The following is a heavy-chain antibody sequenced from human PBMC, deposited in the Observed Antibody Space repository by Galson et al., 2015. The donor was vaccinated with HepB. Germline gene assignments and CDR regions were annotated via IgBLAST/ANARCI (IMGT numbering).Heavy chain of an antibody. D-gene: IGHD1-26*01. CDR2: ISTTSDNK. J-gene: IGHJ4*02. CDR1: GFTFSSYT. CDR3: TRIALSGSYWYFDY. V-gene: IGHV3-48*01. Sequence: SLRLSCAASGFTFSSYTMNWVRQAPGKGLEWISYISTTSDNKFSAGSVKGRFIISRDNAKNLLYLQMNSLRAEDTAVYYCTRIALSGSYWYFDYWGQGSLVTVSS.